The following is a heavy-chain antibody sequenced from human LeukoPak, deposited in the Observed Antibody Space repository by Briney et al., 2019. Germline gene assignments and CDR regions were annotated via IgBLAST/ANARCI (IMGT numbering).Heavy chain of an antibody. D-gene: IGHD6-13*01. CDR3: ARPRIAAAGNGLDY. Sequence: ASVKVACKASGYTFTSYGISWVRQAPGQVLEWMGWISAYNGNTNYAQKLQGRVTMTTDTSTSTAYMELRSLRSDDTAVYYCARPRIAAAGNGLDYWGQGTLVTVSS. CDR2: ISAYNGNT. V-gene: IGHV1-18*01. CDR1: GYTFTSYG. J-gene: IGHJ4*02.